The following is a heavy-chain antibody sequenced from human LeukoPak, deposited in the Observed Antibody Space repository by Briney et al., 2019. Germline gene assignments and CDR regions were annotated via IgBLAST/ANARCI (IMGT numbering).Heavy chain of an antibody. J-gene: IGHJ4*02. CDR2: IYYSGST. Sequence: SETLSFTCTVSGGSISSGDYYWSWIRQPPGKGLEWIGYIYYSGSTYCNPSLKSQVTISVDTSKNQFSLKLSSVTAADTAVYYCAREELTGTRMFDYWGQGTLVTVSS. CDR1: GGSISSGDYY. D-gene: IGHD7-27*01. CDR3: AREELTGTRMFDY. V-gene: IGHV4-30-4*01.